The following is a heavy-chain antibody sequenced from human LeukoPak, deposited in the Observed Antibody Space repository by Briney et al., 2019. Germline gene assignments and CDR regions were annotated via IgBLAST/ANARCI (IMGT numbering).Heavy chain of an antibody. J-gene: IGHJ4*02. Sequence: PGESLKISCKGSGYSFTSYWIGWVRQMHGKGLEWMGMNYPGDADTMYSPSFQAQVTISADKSISPAYLQWNSLKASDTAMYYCARRDSSGGVCYSIYWGQGTLVTVSS. CDR3: ARRDSSGGVCYSIY. V-gene: IGHV5-51*01. D-gene: IGHD2-15*01. CDR2: NYPGDADT. CDR1: GYSFTSYW.